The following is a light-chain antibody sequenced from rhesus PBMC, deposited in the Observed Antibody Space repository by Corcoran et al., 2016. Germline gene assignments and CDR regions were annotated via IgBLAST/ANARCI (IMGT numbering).Light chain of an antibody. Sequence: DIQMTQSPSSLSASVGDRVTITCRASQGITNDLAWYQQKPGETPKLLLSEASSLQSGIPSRFSGSGSGTDFTLTISSLQSEDFATYYCQHYYSTPYSFGQGTKVEI. CDR3: QHYYSTPYS. CDR2: EAS. J-gene: IGKJ2*01. CDR1: QGITND. V-gene: IGKV1-25*01.